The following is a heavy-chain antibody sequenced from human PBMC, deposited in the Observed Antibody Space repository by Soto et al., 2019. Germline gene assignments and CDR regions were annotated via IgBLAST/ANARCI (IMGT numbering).Heavy chain of an antibody. V-gene: IGHV4-39*01. D-gene: IGHD2-15*01. Sequence: PSETLSLTCTVSGGSISSSTHYWGWIRQPPGKGLEWIGSIYYSGSTYYNPSLKSRVTISVDTSKNQFSLKLSSVTAADTAVYYCARHTPAISISDHWGQGTLVTVSS. CDR3: ARHTPAISISDH. CDR1: GGSISSSTHY. CDR2: IYYSGST. J-gene: IGHJ4*02.